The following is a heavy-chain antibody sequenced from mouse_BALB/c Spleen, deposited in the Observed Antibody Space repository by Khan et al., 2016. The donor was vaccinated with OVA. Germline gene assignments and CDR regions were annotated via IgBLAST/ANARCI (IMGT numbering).Heavy chain of an antibody. CDR3: ARDGSRYNYAMDY. D-gene: IGHD2-3*01. CDR2: INYSGST. Sequence: EVKLLESGPGLVNPSQSLSLTCTVTGYSITSDYAWNWIRQFPGNKLEWMGYINYSGSTNYNPALKSRICITRDTSKNQFFLQLNSVTTEDTATYYCARDGSRYNYAMDYWGQGTSVTVSS. J-gene: IGHJ4*01. V-gene: IGHV3-2*02. CDR1: GYSITSDYA.